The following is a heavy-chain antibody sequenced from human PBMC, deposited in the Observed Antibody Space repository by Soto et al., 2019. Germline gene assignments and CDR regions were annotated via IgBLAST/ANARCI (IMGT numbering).Heavy chain of an antibody. V-gene: IGHV1-18*01. Sequence: QVPLVQSGAEVKKPGASVKVSCKASGYTFTTYGMSWVRQAPGQGLDWMGWISTNNGNTKYAERLQGRVTMTTDTTTSTGYVELRSRRSDDTAVYYCARGPTDYYDNSGDSFLDYWGQGTLVTVSS. D-gene: IGHD3-22*01. CDR2: ISTNNGNT. CDR3: ARGPTDYYDNSGDSFLDY. CDR1: GYTFTTYG. J-gene: IGHJ4*02.